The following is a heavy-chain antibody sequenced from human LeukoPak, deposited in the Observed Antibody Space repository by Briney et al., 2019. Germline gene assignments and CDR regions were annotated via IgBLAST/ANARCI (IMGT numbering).Heavy chain of an antibody. V-gene: IGHV1-18*01. CDR1: GYTFTSYG. CDR3: ARSITVTSVGPGRDAFDI. Sequence: GASVNVSYKDSGYTFTSYGISWVRQAPGQGLEWMGWISAYNGNTNFAQKVQGRFTMTTDTSTSTAYMELRSLMSDDTAVYYCARSITVTSVGPGRDAFDIWGQGTMVTVSS. J-gene: IGHJ3*02. D-gene: IGHD3-22*01. CDR2: ISAYNGNT.